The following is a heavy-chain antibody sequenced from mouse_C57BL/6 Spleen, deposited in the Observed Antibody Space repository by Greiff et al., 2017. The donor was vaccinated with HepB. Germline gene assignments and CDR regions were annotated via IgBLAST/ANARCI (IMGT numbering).Heavy chain of an antibody. CDR1: GYTFTDYN. V-gene: IGHV1-22*01. Sequence: VQLQQSGPELVKPGASVKMSCKASGYTFTDYNMHWVKQSHGKSLEWIGYINPNNGGTSYNQKFKGKATLTVNKSSSTAYMELRSLTSEDSAVYYCARKTKVYWYFDVWGTGTTVTVSS. CDR3: ARKTKVYWYFDV. D-gene: IGHD1-3*01. CDR2: INPNNGGT. J-gene: IGHJ1*03.